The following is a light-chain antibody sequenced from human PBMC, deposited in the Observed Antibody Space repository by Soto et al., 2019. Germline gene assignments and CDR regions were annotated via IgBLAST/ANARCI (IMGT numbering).Light chain of an antibody. CDR2: LGS. Sequence: DVVLTQSPLSLPVTPGEPASISCRSSQSLLHSDGYNYLEWYLQKPGQSPQLLIYLGSSRASGVPDRISGSGSGTDFTLKISRVEAEDVGVYYCVQTLQTSTFGQGTKLEIK. CDR3: VQTLQTST. CDR1: QSLLHSDGYNY. J-gene: IGKJ2*01. V-gene: IGKV2-28*01.